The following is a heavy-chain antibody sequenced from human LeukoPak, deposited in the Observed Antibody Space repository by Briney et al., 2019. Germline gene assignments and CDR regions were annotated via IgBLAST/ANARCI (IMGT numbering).Heavy chain of an antibody. CDR1: GFTVSSNY. J-gene: IGHJ6*03. CDR3: ARVAARPVYYYYMDV. D-gene: IGHD6-6*01. V-gene: IGHV3-11*04. CDR2: ISSSGSTI. Sequence: GGSPRLSCAASGFTVSSNYMSWIRQAPGKGLEWVSYISSSGSTIYYADSVKGRFTISRDNAKNSLYLQMNSLRAEDTAVYYCARVAARPVYYYYMDVWGKGTTVTVSS.